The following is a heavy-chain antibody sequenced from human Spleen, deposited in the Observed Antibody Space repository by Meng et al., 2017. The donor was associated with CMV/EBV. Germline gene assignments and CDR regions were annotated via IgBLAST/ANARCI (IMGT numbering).Heavy chain of an antibody. CDR3: ARDRPDRSGYYYALDY. D-gene: IGHD3-22*01. Sequence: GGSLRLSCAASGFTFSSYEMNWVRQAPGKGLEWVSRISWNGGTTSYADSVKGRFTISRDNAENSLYLHMNSLRAEDTALYYCARDRPDRSGYYYALDYWGQGTLVTVSS. CDR2: ISWNGGTT. V-gene: IGHV3-20*04. CDR1: GFTFSSYE. J-gene: IGHJ4*02.